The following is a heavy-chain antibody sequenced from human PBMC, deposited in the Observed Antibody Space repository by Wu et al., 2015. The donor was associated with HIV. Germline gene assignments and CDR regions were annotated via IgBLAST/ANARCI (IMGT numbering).Heavy chain of an antibody. V-gene: IGHV1-69*12. D-gene: IGHD2-2*02. CDR2: IIPIFGTA. CDR3: ARRDKYCSSTSCYNGFDY. J-gene: IGHJ4*02. CDR1: GGTFSSYA. Sequence: QVQLVQSGAEVKKPGSSVKVSCKASGGTFSSYAISWVRQAPGQGLEWMGGIIPIFGTANYAQKFQGRVTITADESTSTAYMELSSLRSEDTAVYYCARRDKYCSSTSCYNGFDYWGQGTLGHRLL.